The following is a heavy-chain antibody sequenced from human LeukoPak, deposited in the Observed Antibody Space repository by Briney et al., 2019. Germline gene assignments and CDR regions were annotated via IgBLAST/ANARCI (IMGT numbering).Heavy chain of an antibody. D-gene: IGHD2-15*01. CDR3: ARDLKHCSGGSCYSGAEDY. CDR2: IKQDGSEK. CDR1: GFTFSIHW. J-gene: IGHJ4*02. Sequence: GGSLRLSRAASGFTFSIHWMRCVRQAPGKGLEWVANIKQDGSEKYHMDSVKGRLTISRDNAKNSLYLQMNSLRAEDTAVYYCARDLKHCSGGSCYSGAEDYWGQGTLVTVSS. V-gene: IGHV3-7*01.